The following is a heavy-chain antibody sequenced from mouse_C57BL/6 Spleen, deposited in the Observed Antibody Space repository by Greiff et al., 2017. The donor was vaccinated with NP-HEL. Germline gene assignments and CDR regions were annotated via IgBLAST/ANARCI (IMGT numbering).Heavy chain of an antibody. CDR1: GYSFTDYN. J-gene: IGHJ1*03. V-gene: IGHV1-39*01. Sequence: VQLKESGPELVKPGASVKISCKASGYSFTDYNMNWVKQSHGKSLEWIGVINPNYGTTSYTQKFKGKATLTVDQSSSTAYMQLNSLTSEDSAVYVCARRIGSSGGYFDVWGTGTTVTVSS. CDR2: INPNYGTT. D-gene: IGHD1-1*01. CDR3: ARRIGSSGGYFDV.